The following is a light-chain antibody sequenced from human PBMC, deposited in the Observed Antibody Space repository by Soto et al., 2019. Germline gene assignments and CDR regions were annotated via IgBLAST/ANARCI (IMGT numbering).Light chain of an antibody. J-gene: IGKJ1*01. V-gene: IGKV1-39*01. CDR2: AAS. CDR3: QQTYSTPSTWT. CDR1: QTISSY. Sequence: DIQMTQSQSSLSASVGDRDTITCRASQTISSYLNWYQQTPGRAPKLLIYAASSLQGGVPSRFSGSGSGTDFTLTISSLQPEDFATFYCQQTYSTPSTWTFGQGTKV.